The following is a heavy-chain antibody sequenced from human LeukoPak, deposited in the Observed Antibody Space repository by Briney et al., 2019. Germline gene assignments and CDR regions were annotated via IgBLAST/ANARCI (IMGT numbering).Heavy chain of an antibody. D-gene: IGHD6-6*01. J-gene: IGHJ4*02. CDR3: ARGPYSSSSGSYYFDY. Sequence: SVKVSCKASGGTFSSYAISWVRQAPGQGLEWMGGIIPIFGTANYAQKFQGRVTITADESTSTAYMELSSLRSEDTAVYYCARGPYSSSSGSYYFDYWGQGTLVTVSS. CDR1: GGTFSSYA. CDR2: IIPIFGTA. V-gene: IGHV1-69*13.